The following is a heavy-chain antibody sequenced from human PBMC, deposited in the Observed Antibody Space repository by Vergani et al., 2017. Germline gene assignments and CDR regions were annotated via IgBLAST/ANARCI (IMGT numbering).Heavy chain of an antibody. CDR3: ARDNLGATTSRGDNWDFDL. CDR1: GGTFSSYA. Sequence: QVQLVQSGAEVKKPGSSVKVSCKASGGTFSSYAISWVRQAPGQGLEWMGGIIPIFGTANYAQKFQGRVTITADESTSTAYMELTSLRSEDTAVYYCARDNLGATTSRGDNWDFDLWGRGTLVTVSS. J-gene: IGHJ2*01. CDR2: IIPIFGTA. V-gene: IGHV1-69*01. D-gene: IGHD1-26*01.